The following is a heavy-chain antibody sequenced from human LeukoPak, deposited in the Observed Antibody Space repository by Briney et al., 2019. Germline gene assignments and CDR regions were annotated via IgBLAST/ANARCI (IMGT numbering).Heavy chain of an antibody. V-gene: IGHV3-48*01. D-gene: IGHD3-22*01. Sequence: GGSLRLSCAASGFTLSSSAMTWVRQAPGKGLEWGSYISGSSSTIYYADSVKGRFTISRDNGKNTLYLQMNSLRAEDTAVYYCARGSTYYDSSGQVPFDYWGQGTLVTVSS. CDR2: ISGSSSTI. CDR3: ARGSTYYDSSGQVPFDY. J-gene: IGHJ4*02. CDR1: GFTLSSSA.